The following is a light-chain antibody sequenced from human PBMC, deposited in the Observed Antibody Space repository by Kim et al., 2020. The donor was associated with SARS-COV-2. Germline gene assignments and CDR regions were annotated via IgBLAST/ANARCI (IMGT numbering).Light chain of an antibody. J-gene: IGLJ2*01. CDR3: NSRERG. Sequence: SSELTQDPAVSVALGQTVRITCQGDSLRSYYASWYQQKPGQAPVLVIYGKNNRPSGIPDRFSGSSSGNTASLTITGAQAEDEADYDCNSRERGFGGGTQL. CDR2: GKN. V-gene: IGLV3-19*01. CDR1: SLRSYY.